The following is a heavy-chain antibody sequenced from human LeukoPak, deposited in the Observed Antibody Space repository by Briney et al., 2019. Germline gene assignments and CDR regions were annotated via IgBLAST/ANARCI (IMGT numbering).Heavy chain of an antibody. D-gene: IGHD3-22*01. J-gene: IGHJ1*01. V-gene: IGHV3-23*01. Sequence: GSLRLSCAASGFPFGSYGMSWVRQAPGKGLEWVSFITPNADRTSYADSVEGRFTISRDNPRNTLYKQMNSLRDEDTALYYCAIMHGYYDGSGYWVQWGQGTLVTVSS. CDR2: ITPNADRT. CDR3: AIMHGYYDGSGYWVQ. CDR1: GFPFGSYG.